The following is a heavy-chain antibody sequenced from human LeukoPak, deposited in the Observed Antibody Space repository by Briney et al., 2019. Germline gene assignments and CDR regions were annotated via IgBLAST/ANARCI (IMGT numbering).Heavy chain of an antibody. V-gene: IGHV3-23*01. J-gene: IGHJ3*01. CDR3: AIGERFIDAFEF. CDR1: GFHFSNYV. CDR2: ISGSGGKT. Sequence: GGSLRLSCAASGFHFSNYVMTWVRQAPGKGLEWVSGISGSGGKTYYADSVTGRFTISRDNSKNTLHLQMNSLKDEDTAVYYCAIGERFIDAFEFWGQGTVVTVSS.